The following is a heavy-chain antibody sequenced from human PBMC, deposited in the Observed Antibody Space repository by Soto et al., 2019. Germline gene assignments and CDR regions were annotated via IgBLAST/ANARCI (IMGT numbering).Heavy chain of an antibody. Sequence: SETLSLTCTVSGGSISSYYWSWIRQPPGKGLEWIGYIYYSGSTNYNPSLKSRVTISVDTSKNQFSLKLSSVTAADTAVYYCAHLSSGRWGQGTMVTVSS. V-gene: IGHV4-59*08. CDR2: IYYSGST. CDR1: GGSISSYY. CDR3: AHLSSGR. D-gene: IGHD6-25*01. J-gene: IGHJ3*01.